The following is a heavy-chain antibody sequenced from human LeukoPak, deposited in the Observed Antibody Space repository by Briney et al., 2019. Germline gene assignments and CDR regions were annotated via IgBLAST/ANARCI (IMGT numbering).Heavy chain of an antibody. V-gene: IGHV3-53*01. D-gene: IGHD3-3*02. CDR3: ASLARDY. Sequence: PGGSLRLSCAASVLIVSTNYMTWVRQAPGKGLEWVSVIHNGGSTYYADAVQGRFTLSIDNSKNMLYLQMNSLRVEDTAVYYCASLARDYWGPGTLVTVSS. J-gene: IGHJ4*02. CDR1: VLIVSTNY. CDR2: IHNGGST.